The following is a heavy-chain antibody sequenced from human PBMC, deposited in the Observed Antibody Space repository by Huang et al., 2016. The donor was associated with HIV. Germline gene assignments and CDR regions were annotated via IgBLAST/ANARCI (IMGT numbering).Heavy chain of an antibody. CDR3: ARPPTYSDDGGYYIDAFGV. Sequence: EVQLVQSGAEMKRPGESLKISCKVSGYSFTRQWIGWVRQMPGKGPEWRGSSYPGDSDVKYSPTFQGQVTISADNSISTAYLQWKSLKVSDTAMYFCARPPTYSDDGGYYIDAFGVWGRGTMVTVS. D-gene: IGHD2-21*02. CDR1: GYSFTRQW. CDR2: SYPGDSDV. V-gene: IGHV5-51*03. J-gene: IGHJ3*01.